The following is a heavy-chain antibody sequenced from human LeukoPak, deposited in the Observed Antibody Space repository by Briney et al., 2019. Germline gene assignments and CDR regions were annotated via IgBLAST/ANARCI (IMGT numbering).Heavy chain of an antibody. J-gene: IGHJ4*02. CDR3: ARDRSGSYYNYFDY. CDR2: ISSNGGST. CDR1: GFTFSSYA. D-gene: IGHD1-26*01. V-gene: IGHV3-64*01. Sequence: GGSLRLSCAASGFTFSSYAMHWVRQAPGKGLEYVSAISSNGGSTYYANSVKGRFTISRDNSKNTLYLQMGSLRAEDMAVYYCARDRSGSYYNYFDYWGQGTLVTVSS.